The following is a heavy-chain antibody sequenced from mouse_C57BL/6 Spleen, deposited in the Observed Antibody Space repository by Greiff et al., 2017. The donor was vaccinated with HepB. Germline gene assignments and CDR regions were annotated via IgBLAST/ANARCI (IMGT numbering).Heavy chain of an antibody. D-gene: IGHD1-1*01. J-gene: IGHJ1*03. CDR1: GYAFSSSW. CDR2: IYPGDGDT. CDR3: VREGEYYSSSPFDV. V-gene: IGHV1-82*01. Sequence: QVQLQQSGPELVKPGASVKISCKASGYAFSSSWMNWVKQRPGKGLEWIGRIYPGDGDTNYNGKFKGKATLTADKSSSTAYMQLSSLTSEDSAVSCRVREGEYYSSSPFDVWGTGTTVTGSS.